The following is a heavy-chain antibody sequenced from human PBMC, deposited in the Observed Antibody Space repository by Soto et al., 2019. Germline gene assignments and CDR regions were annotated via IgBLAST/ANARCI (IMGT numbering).Heavy chain of an antibody. D-gene: IGHD2-2*02. V-gene: IGHV3-11*01. CDR2: ISSSGSSR. CDR3: AIDRYTNYVNYFDP. J-gene: IGHJ5*02. Sequence: QVQLVESGGGLVKPGGSLRLSCTASGFSISDYYMYWIRQSPGKGLEWLSCISSSGSSRYYADSVKGRFIISRDNAKNSLYLQMDSLRVEDTAVYYCAIDRYTNYVNYFDPWGQGTLVTVSS. CDR1: GFSISDYY.